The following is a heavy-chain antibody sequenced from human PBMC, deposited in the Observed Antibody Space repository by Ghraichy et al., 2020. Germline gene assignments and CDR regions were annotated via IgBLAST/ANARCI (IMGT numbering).Heavy chain of an antibody. CDR3: ARGSRGGMDV. CDR2: IKSRGFYI. V-gene: IGHV3-21*01. J-gene: IGHJ6*02. CDR1: GFSFSNYT. Sequence: LSLTCAGSGFSFSNYTLNWVRQAPGKGLEWVSSIKSRGFYIHYADSVKGRFTISRDNAKNSLYLQMDSLRAEDTALYYCARGSRGGMDVSGQGTTVTVFS.